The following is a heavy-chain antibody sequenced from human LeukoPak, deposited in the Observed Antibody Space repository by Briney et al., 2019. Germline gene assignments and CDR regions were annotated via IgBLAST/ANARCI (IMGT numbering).Heavy chain of an antibody. J-gene: IGHJ4*02. CDR2: IWYDGSNR. V-gene: IGHV3-33*01. D-gene: IGHD3-22*01. Sequence: GGSLRLSCAASGVTFSRYGMHWVRQAPGKGLEWVAVIWYDGSNRQYVDSVKGRFTISRDNSKNTLYLQMNSLRADDTAVYYCARDFGFSPSSGYSFDYWGQGTLVTVSS. CDR1: GVTFSRYG. CDR3: ARDFGFSPSSGYSFDY.